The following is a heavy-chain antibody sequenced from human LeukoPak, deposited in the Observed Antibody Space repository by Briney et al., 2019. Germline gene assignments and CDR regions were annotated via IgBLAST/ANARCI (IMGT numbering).Heavy chain of an antibody. D-gene: IGHD2-2*01. J-gene: IGHJ6*02. Sequence: GGSLRLSCAASGFTFSSYAMHWVRQAPGKGLEWVAVISYDGSNKYYADSVKGRFTISRDNSKNTLYLQMNSLRAEDTAVYYCARDNYCSSTSCYLYYYYCGMDVWGQGTTVTVSS. V-gene: IGHV3-30-3*01. CDR3: ARDNYCSSTSCYLYYYYCGMDV. CDR2: ISYDGSNK. CDR1: GFTFSSYA.